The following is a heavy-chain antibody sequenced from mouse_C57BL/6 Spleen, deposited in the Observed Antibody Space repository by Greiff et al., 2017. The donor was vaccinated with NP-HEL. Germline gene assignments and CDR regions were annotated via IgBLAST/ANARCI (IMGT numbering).Heavy chain of an antibody. J-gene: IGHJ4*01. D-gene: IGHD2-2*01. CDR1: GFSLTSYG. CDR2: IWSGGST. Sequence: QVQLKQSGPGLVQPSQSLSITCTVSGFSLTSYGVHWVRQSPGKGLEWLGVIWSGGSTDYNAAFISRLSISKDNSKRQVFFKMNSLQADDTAIYYGARGDYGYDGIWAMDYWGQGTSVTVSS. V-gene: IGHV2-2*01. CDR3: ARGDYGYDGIWAMDY.